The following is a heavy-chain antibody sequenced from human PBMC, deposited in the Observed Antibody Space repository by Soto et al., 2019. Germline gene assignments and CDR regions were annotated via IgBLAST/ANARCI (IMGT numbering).Heavy chain of an antibody. D-gene: IGHD6-13*01. J-gene: IGHJ4*02. CDR3: ARGYPDYGDY. Sequence: PSETLSLTCTVSGGSISSYYWSWIRQPPGKGLEWIGYIYYSGSTYYNPSLKSRVTISVDTSKNQFSLKLSSVTAADTAVYYCARGYPDYGDYYGQGTLVTVSS. CDR2: IYYSGST. V-gene: IGHV4-59*08. CDR1: GGSISSYY.